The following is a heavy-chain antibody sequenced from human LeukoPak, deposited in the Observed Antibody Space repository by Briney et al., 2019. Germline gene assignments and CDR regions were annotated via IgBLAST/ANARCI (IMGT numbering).Heavy chain of an antibody. J-gene: IGHJ5*02. CDR1: GGSITSSSYY. D-gene: IGHD3-22*01. CDR2: ITYSGST. CDR3: ARDLDYYDSTWFDP. Sequence: SSETLSLTCSVSGGSITSSSYYWGWIRQPPGKGLEWIGSITYSGSTYYNPSLKSRVTISVDTSKNQFSLKLISATAADTAVYYCARDLDYYDSTWFDPWGQGTLVTVSS. V-gene: IGHV4-39*07.